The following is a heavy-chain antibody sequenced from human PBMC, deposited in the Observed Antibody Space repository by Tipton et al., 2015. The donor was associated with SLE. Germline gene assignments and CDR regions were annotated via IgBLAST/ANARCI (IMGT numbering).Heavy chain of an antibody. CDR3: AGELLDYFDF. Sequence: SLRLSCAASGFTFSNYAMHWVRQAPGKGLEWVAVISYDGSNKYYANSVKGRFTISRDNSKNTLYLQMNSLRVEDTAVYYCAGELLDYFDFRGQGTLVTVSS. CDR2: ISYDGSNK. D-gene: IGHD1-26*01. J-gene: IGHJ4*02. CDR1: GFTFSNYA. V-gene: IGHV3-30*04.